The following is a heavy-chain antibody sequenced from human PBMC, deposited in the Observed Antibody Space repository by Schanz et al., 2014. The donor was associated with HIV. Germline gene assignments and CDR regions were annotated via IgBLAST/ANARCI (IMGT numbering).Heavy chain of an antibody. CDR2: INPNSGNT. J-gene: IGHJ4*02. D-gene: IGHD6-13*01. V-gene: IGHV1-2*02. CDR3: ARDRSAAVTASDY. CDR1: GYTFIDYY. Sequence: VQLVQSGAEVKEPGASVKVSCKASGYTFIDYYVHWVRQAPGQGLEWMGWINPNSGNTNYAQKFQGRVTMTTDTSTRTVYMELRSLRSDDTAVYYCARDRSAAVTASDYWGQGTLVTVSS.